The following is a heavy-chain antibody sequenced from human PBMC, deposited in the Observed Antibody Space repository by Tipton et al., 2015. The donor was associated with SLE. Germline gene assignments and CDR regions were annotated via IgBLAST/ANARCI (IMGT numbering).Heavy chain of an antibody. CDR3: ARGYYETAWHSENYWFYMDV. J-gene: IGHJ6*03. CDR1: GASITSYS. D-gene: IGHD3-22*01. Sequence: TLSLTCTVSGASITSYSWTLIRQPPGKRLEWIGYSHTSGRTNYNPSLKSRVTVSVDTSKNQLSLRLTSLTAADTAVYYCARGYYETAWHSENYWFYMDVWGKGTTVTVSS. CDR2: SHTSGRT. V-gene: IGHV4-4*08.